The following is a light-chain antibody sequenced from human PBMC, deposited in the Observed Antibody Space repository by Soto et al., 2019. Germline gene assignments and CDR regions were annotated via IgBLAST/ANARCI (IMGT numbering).Light chain of an antibody. CDR3: SSYTSSSTLASV. CDR2: EVN. CDR1: SSDVGGYNY. V-gene: IGLV2-14*01. J-gene: IGLJ1*01. Sequence: QSVLTQPASVSGSPGQSITISCTGTSSDVGGYNYVSWYQQHPAKAPKLMIYEVNNRPSGVSNRFSGSKSGNTASLTISGLQAEDEADYYCSSYTSSSTLASVFGTGTKVTVL.